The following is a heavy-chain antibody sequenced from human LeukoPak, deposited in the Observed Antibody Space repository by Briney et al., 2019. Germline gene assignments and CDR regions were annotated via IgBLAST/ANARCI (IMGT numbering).Heavy chain of an antibody. J-gene: IGHJ5*02. V-gene: IGHV4-59*01. CDR2: IYYSGST. Sequence: SETLSLTCTVSGGSISSYYWSWIRQPPGKGLEWIGYIYYSGSTNYNPSLKSRVTISVDTSKNQFSLKLGSVTAADTAVYYCARVGEYCSSTSCSGGWFDPWGQGTLVTVSS. CDR1: GGSISSYY. D-gene: IGHD2-2*01. CDR3: ARVGEYCSSTSCSGGWFDP.